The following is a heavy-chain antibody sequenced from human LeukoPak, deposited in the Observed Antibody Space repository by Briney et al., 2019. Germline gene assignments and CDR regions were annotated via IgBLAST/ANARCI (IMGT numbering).Heavy chain of an antibody. Sequence: SETLSLTCAVSGYSISSGYYWGWIRQPPGKGLEWIGSIYHSGSTYYNPSLKSRVTISVDTSKNQFSLKLSSVTAADPAVYYCARASLYPGVGAYWGQGTLVTVSS. J-gene: IGHJ4*02. CDR3: ARASLYPGVGAY. D-gene: IGHD1-26*01. CDR2: IYHSGST. CDR1: GYSISSGYY. V-gene: IGHV4-38-2*01.